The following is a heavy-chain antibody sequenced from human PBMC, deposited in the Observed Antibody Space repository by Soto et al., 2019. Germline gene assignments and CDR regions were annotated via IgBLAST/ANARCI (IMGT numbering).Heavy chain of an antibody. V-gene: IGHV1-18*01. Sequence: QVQLVQSGPEVKKPGASVKVSCKASGYTFTSYGISWVRQATGQGLEWMGWISAYSGKTNYTEKVQGRGTMTTDRSTSTAYVELRSLRSDDTAVYYCAGGERRSGYSYGHVDNWGQGTLVAVSS. CDR2: ISAYSGKT. CDR1: GYTFTSYG. D-gene: IGHD5-18*01. J-gene: IGHJ4*02. CDR3: AGGERRSGYSYGHVDN.